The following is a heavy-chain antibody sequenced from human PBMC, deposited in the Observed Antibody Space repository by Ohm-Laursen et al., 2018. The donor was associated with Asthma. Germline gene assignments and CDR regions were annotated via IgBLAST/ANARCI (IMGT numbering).Heavy chain of an antibody. CDR2: ISGSGGST. Sequence: SLRLSCAASRFTFSSSAMSWVRQAPGKGLEWVSAISGSGGSTYYADSVKGRFTISRDNSKNTLYLQMNSLRAEDTAVYYCARGQDDTPAFDIWGQGTMVTVSS. D-gene: IGHD2-15*01. J-gene: IGHJ3*02. CDR1: RFTFSSSA. CDR3: ARGQDDTPAFDI. V-gene: IGHV3-23*01.